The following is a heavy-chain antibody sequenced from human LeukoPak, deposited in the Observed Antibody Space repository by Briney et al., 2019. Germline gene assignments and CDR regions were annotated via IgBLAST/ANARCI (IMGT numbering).Heavy chain of an antibody. CDR2: IVYDGNKK. Sequence: PGGSLRLSCAASGFTFSNYGIHWVRQAPGKGLEWVAVIVYDGNKKFYADSVKGRFTISRDNSKNTLYLQMNSLRDEDTAVYYCAREADAFDIWGQGTMVTVSS. J-gene: IGHJ3*02. CDR1: GFTFSNYG. CDR3: AREADAFDI. V-gene: IGHV3-30*03.